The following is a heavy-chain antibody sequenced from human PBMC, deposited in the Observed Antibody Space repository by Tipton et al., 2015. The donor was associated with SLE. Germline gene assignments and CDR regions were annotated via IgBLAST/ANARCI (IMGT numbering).Heavy chain of an antibody. Sequence: SLRLSCAASGFTFSSYAMHWVRQAPVKGLEWVAVISYDGSNKYYADSVKGRFTISRDNSKNTLYLQMNSLRAEDTAVYYCARGQTGAFDIWGQGTMVTVSS. CDR3: ARGQTGAFDI. CDR1: GFTFSSYA. J-gene: IGHJ3*02. V-gene: IGHV3-30-3*01. D-gene: IGHD1-14*01. CDR2: ISYDGSNK.